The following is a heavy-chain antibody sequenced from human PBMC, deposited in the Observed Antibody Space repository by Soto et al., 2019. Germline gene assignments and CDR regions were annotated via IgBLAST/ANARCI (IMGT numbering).Heavy chain of an antibody. V-gene: IGHV4-31*03. CDR3: AGDDYGDVDAFDI. Sequence: SETLSLTCTVSGGSISSGGYYWSWIRQHPGKGLEWIGYIYYSGSTYYNPSLKSRVTISVDTSKNQFSLKLSSVTAADTAVYYCAGDDYGDVDAFDIWGQGTMVTVSS. D-gene: IGHD4-17*01. CDR2: IYYSGST. J-gene: IGHJ3*02. CDR1: GGSISSGGYY.